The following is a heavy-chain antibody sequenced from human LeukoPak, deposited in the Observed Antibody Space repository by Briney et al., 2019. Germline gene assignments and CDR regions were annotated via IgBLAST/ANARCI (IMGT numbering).Heavy chain of an antibody. CDR2: IYYSGST. CDR1: GGSISSSSYY. J-gene: IGHJ5*02. D-gene: IGHD6-13*01. V-gene: IGHV4-39*01. CDR3: ARRWRGIAAADKNWFDP. Sequence: PSETLSLTCTVSGGSISSSSYYWGWIRQPPGKGLEWIGSIYYSGSTYYNPSLKSRVTISVDTSKNQFSLKLSSMTAADTAVYYCARRWRGIAAADKNWFDPWGQGTLVTVSS.